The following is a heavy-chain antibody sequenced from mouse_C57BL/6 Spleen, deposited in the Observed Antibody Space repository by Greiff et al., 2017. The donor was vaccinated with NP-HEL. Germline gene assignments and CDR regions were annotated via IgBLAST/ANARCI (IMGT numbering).Heavy chain of an antibody. CDR2: ISDGGSYT. J-gene: IGHJ1*03. CDR3: ARGITTVVASYWYFDV. V-gene: IGHV5-4*03. Sequence: EVNVVESGGGLVKPGGSLKLSCAASGFTFSSYAMSWVRQTPEKRLEWVATISDGGSYTYYPDNVKGRCTIARDNAKNNLYLQRSHLTSEDTAMYYCARGITTVVASYWYFDVWGTGTTVTVSA. CDR1: GFTFSSYA. D-gene: IGHD1-1*01.